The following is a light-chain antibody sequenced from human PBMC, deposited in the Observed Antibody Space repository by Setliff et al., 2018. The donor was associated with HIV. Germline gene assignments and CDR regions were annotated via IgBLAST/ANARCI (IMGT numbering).Light chain of an antibody. CDR2: EVS. CDR1: SSDVGGYNY. Sequence: QSVLTQPASVSGSPGQSITISCTGTSSDVGGYNYVSWYQQYPGKAPKLMISEVSKRPSGVSHRFSASKSGNTASLTISGLQAEDEADYYCCSYAGSTTYVFGTGTKVTVL. CDR3: CSYAGSTTYV. V-gene: IGLV2-23*02. J-gene: IGLJ1*01.